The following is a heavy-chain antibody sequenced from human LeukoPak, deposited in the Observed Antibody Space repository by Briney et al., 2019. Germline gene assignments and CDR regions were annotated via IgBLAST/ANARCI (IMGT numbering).Heavy chain of an antibody. V-gene: IGHV3-30*02. CDR2: IRYDSSND. CDR3: ASTDDSSGYYLGY. J-gene: IGHJ4*02. Sequence: GGSLRLSCAASGFTFSNYGMHWVRQAPGKGLEWLAYIRYDSSNDYYAESVKGRFTISRDNAKNTLYLQMNSLRAEDTAVYYCASTDDSSGYYLGYWGQGTLVTVSS. CDR1: GFTFSNYG. D-gene: IGHD3-22*01.